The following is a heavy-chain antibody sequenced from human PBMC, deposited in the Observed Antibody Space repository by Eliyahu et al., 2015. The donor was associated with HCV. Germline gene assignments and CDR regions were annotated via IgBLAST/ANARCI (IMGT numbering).Heavy chain of an antibody. J-gene: IGHJ4*02. CDR3: ATFRAPLRVPLDYPSSGPLDS. V-gene: IGHV4-30-4*08. CDR2: IYYNMAT. Sequence: QVQLQESGPGLXKPSQTLSLTCTVSGGSITHAXFYWTWXRQSPEKTLEWIGYIYYNMATSYNPSLKSRISISLHTSKNQFSLRLTSVTAADTAVYYCATFRAPLRVPLDYPSSGPLDSWGQGTLVTVSS. D-gene: IGHD2-15*01. CDR1: GGSITHAXFY.